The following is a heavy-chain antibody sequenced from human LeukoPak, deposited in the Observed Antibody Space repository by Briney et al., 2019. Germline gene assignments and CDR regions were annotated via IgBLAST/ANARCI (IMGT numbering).Heavy chain of an antibody. CDR1: GFTFSSYW. CDR2: IKQDGSEK. D-gene: IGHD2-15*01. J-gene: IGHJ3*02. V-gene: IGHV3-7*01. Sequence: GGSLRLSCAASGFTFSSYWMSWVRQAPGEGLEWVANIKQDGSEKYYVDSVKGRFTISRDNAKNSLYLQMNSLRAEDTAVYYCARDCSGGSCYPTFDAFDIWGQGTMVTVSS. CDR3: ARDCSGGSCYPTFDAFDI.